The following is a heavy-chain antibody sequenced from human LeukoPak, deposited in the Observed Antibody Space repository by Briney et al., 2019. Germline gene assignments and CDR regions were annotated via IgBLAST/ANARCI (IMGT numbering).Heavy chain of an antibody. J-gene: IGHJ4*02. CDR1: GGSTSSNY. CDR3: ARVVAARPTPARPVYYFDY. Sequence: SETLSLTCTVSGGSTSSNYWSWIRQPPGKGLEWIGYIYYSGSTNYNPSLKSRVTISVDTSKNQFSLKLSSVTAADTAVYYCARVVAARPTPARPVYYFDYWGQGTLVTVSS. V-gene: IGHV4-59*12. CDR2: IYYSGST. D-gene: IGHD6-6*01.